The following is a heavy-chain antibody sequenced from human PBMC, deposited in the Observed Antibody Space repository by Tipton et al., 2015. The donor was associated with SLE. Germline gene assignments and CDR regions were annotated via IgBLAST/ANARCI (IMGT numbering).Heavy chain of an antibody. V-gene: IGHV4-59*01. CDR3: ASSVAWDPFDY. CDR2: IYYSGST. Sequence: TLSLTCVVSGGSINTYFWSWIRQPPGKGLEWIGCIYYSGSTNYNPSLNSRVTLSVDMSKNQFSLKLSSVTAADTAVYYCASSVAWDPFDYWGQGTLVTVSS. CDR1: GGSINTYF. D-gene: IGHD1-26*01. J-gene: IGHJ4*02.